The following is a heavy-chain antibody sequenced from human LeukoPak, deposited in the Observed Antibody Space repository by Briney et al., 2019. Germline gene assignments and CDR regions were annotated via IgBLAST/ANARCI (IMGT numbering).Heavy chain of an antibody. CDR1: GGTFSSYA. CDR2: IIPMFASA. D-gene: IGHD2/OR15-2a*01. CDR3: ARGGYPHTTKYMDV. J-gene: IGHJ6*03. Sequence: SVKVSFKASGGTFSSYAISWVRQAPGQGLEWMGGIIPMFASANYAQKFQGRVTITADKSTSTAYMELSSLRSDDTAVYYCARGGYPHTTKYMDVWGKGTTVTVSS. V-gene: IGHV1-69*06.